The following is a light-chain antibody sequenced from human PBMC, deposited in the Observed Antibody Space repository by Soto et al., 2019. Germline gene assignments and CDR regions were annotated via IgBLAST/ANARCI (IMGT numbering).Light chain of an antibody. V-gene: IGKV1-39*01. CDR1: QTIRNY. CDR2: AAS. Sequence: IQMTQSPSPLSASVGDRVTITCRESQTIRNYLNWYQQKPGKAPYILIYAASRLQSGVPSMFSGSSSGTDFTLTITSLQPEDFATYYCQQTYSTTITFGQGTRLEIK. CDR3: QQTYSTTIT. J-gene: IGKJ5*01.